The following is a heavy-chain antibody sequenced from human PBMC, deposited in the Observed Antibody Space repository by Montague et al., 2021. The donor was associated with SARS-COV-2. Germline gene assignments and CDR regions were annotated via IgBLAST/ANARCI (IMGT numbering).Heavy chain of an antibody. V-gene: IGHV4-39*07. CDR3: ARDDIVLQGVTKGMDV. Sequence: SETLSLTCTVYGGSISSSNYYWGWIRQPQGKGLEWIGNMYYSGSTYYNPSLKSRVTISIDTSKNQFSLKLSSVTAADTAAYYCARDDIVLQGVTKGMDVWGQGTTVTVSS. CDR2: MYYSGST. CDR1: GGSISSSNYY. D-gene: IGHD2-15*01. J-gene: IGHJ6*02.